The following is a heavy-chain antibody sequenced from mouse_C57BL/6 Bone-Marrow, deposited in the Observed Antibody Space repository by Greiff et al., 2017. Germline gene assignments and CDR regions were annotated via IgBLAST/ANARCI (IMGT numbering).Heavy chain of an antibody. CDR2: ISYSGST. Sequence: EVQLQQSGPGLAKPSQTLSLTCSVTGYSITSDYWNWIRKFPGNKLEYMGYISYSGSTYYNPSLNSRISITRDTSKNQYYLQLHSVTTEDTATYYCARANYYGSSPCAMDYWGQGTSVTVSS. J-gene: IGHJ4*01. CDR1: GYSITSDY. D-gene: IGHD1-1*01. V-gene: IGHV3-8*01. CDR3: ARANYYGSSPCAMDY.